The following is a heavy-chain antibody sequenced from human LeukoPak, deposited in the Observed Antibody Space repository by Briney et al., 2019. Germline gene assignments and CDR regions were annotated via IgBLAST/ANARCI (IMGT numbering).Heavy chain of an antibody. CDR3: ARGAGYGEAPVNWFDP. V-gene: IGHV4-59*11. CDR1: GGSIIGHN. Sequence: SETLSLTGTVSGGSIIGHNGSGIRRPPGKGREGMGYIYYSGSTNYNPSLKSRVTISVDTSKNQFSLKLSSVTAADTAVYYCARGAGYGEAPVNWFDPWGQGTLVTVSS. CDR2: IYYSGST. J-gene: IGHJ5*02. D-gene: IGHD4-17*01.